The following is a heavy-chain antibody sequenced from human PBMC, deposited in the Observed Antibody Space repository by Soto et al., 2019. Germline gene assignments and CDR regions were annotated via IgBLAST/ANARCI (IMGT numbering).Heavy chain of an antibody. CDR2: IGTAGDT. CDR1: GFTFSSSD. Sequence: EVQLVESGGGLVQPGGSLRLSCAASGFTFSSSDMQWVRQATGKGLEWVSHIGTAGDTYYSGSVKGRFTISRANVKNSLYLQMNNRRAGDTAVYYCLRGWGGFDPWGRGPLVTVSS. CDR3: LRGWGGFDP. V-gene: IGHV3-13*04. D-gene: IGHD3-16*01. J-gene: IGHJ5*02.